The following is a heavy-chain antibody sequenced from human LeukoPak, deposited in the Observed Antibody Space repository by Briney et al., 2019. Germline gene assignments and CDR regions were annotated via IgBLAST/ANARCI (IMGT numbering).Heavy chain of an antibody. J-gene: IGHJ4*02. Sequence: ASVKVSCKASGYTFTIYGISWVRQAPGQGLEWMGWISAYNGNTNYAQKLQGRVTMTTDTSTSTAYMELRSLRSDDTAVYYCARAARGVVRGVIQDYWGQGTLVTVSS. CDR1: GYTFTIYG. D-gene: IGHD3-10*01. CDR3: ARAARGVVRGVIQDY. CDR2: ISAYNGNT. V-gene: IGHV1-18*01.